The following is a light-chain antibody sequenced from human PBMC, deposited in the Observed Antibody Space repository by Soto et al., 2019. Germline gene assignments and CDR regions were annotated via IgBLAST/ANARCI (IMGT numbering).Light chain of an antibody. J-gene: IGKJ2*01. CDR3: HQYGSSPPYT. Sequence: EIVLKQSPGTLSLSPGERATISCRASQSVSSSYLSWYQQKPGQAPRLLIYGASSRATGIPDRFSGSGSGTDFTLTISRLEPDDFAVYYCHQYGSSPPYTFGQGTKLEIK. CDR1: QSVSSSY. CDR2: GAS. V-gene: IGKV3-20*01.